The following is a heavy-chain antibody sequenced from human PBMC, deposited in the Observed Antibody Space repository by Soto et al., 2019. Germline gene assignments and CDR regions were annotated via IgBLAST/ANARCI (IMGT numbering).Heavy chain of an antibody. CDR1: GYTFTTYG. CDR3: VRDRLTVTGTKCFDY. J-gene: IGHJ4*02. D-gene: IGHD4-17*01. Sequence: QVQLVQSGAEVKKPGASVKVSCMASGYTFTTYGISWVRQAPGQGLEWMGWMNTYNGKTDYAQKFQGRVTMTTDPSTRTAYMELRSLSSDDTAVYYCVRDRLTVTGTKCFDYWGQGTLVTVSS. CDR2: MNTYNGKT. V-gene: IGHV1-18*01.